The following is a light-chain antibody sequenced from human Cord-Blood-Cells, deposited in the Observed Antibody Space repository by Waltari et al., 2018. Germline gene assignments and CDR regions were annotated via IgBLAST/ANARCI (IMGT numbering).Light chain of an antibody. V-gene: IGLV2-18*02. CDR3: SSYTSSSTFV. J-gene: IGLJ2*01. CDR1: SSDVGSYNR. Sequence: QSALTQPPSVSGSPGQSVTISCTGTSSDVGSYNRVSWYQQPPGTAPKLMIYEVSNRPSGVPVRFSGSKSGNTASLTISGLQAEDEADYYCSSYTSSSTFVLGGGTKLTVL. CDR2: EVS.